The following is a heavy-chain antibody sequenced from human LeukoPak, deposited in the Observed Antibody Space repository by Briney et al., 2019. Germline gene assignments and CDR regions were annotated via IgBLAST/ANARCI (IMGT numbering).Heavy chain of an antibody. CDR1: GYTFNSYG. J-gene: IGHJ6*03. CDR3: ARLPEGYYYYYMDV. Sequence: ASVKVSCKASGYTFNSYGISWARQAPGQGLEWMGWISAYNGHTNYAQKFQGRVTMTTDTSTSTAYMDLRSLRSDDTAVYYCARLPEGYYYYYMDVWGKGTTVTVFS. D-gene: IGHD1-14*01. CDR2: ISAYNGHT. V-gene: IGHV1-18*01.